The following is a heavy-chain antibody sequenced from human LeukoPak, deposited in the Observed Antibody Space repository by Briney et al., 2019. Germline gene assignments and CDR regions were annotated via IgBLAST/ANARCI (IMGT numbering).Heavy chain of an antibody. D-gene: IGHD6-19*01. Sequence: SETLSLTCTVSGGSISSSSYYWGWIRQPPGKGLEWIGSIYYSGSTYYNPSLKSRVTISVDTSKNQFSLKLSSVTAADTAVYYCARGQGGGIAVASWGQGTLVTVSS. J-gene: IGHJ5*02. CDR1: GGSISSSSYY. V-gene: IGHV4-39*07. CDR3: ARGQGGGIAVAS. CDR2: IYYSGST.